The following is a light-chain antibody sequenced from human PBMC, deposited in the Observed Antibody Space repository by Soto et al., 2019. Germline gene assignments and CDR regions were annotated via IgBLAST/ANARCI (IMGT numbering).Light chain of an antibody. J-gene: IGLJ1*01. Sequence: QSVLTQPASVSGSPGQSITISCTGTSSDVGGYNYVSWYQQYPGRVPKLLIYKVSNRPSGISNRFSGSKSGNTASLTISGLQDEDEAYYFCTSPTPGSLYVFGSGTKLTVL. V-gene: IGLV2-14*01. CDR3: TSPTPGSLYV. CDR1: SSDVGGYNY. CDR2: KVS.